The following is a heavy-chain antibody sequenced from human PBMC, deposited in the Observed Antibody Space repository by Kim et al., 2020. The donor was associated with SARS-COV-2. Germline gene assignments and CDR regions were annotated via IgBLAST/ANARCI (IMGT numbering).Heavy chain of an antibody. V-gene: IGHV3-53*01. CDR2: T. CDR3: ARAHSSGPYDY. J-gene: IGHJ4*02. Sequence: TYYADSVKGRFTISRDNSKNTLYLQMNSLRAEDTAVYYCARAHSSGPYDYWGQGTLVTVSS. D-gene: IGHD6-19*01.